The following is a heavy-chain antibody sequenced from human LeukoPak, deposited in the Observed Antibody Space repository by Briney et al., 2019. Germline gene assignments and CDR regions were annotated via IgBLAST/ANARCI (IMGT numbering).Heavy chain of an antibody. D-gene: IGHD2/OR15-2a*01. V-gene: IGHV3-74*01. CDR2: VYVDGSAT. CDR3: AREISTSSGRAFDY. CDR1: GFTFSSYW. J-gene: IGHJ4*02. Sequence: GGSLRLSCVVSGFTFSSYWMHRVRQTSEKGLVWVSRVYVDGSATTSADSVKGRFTTSRDNAKNTLYLQMNSLGADDTAVYYCAREISTSSGRAFDYWGQGTLVTVSS.